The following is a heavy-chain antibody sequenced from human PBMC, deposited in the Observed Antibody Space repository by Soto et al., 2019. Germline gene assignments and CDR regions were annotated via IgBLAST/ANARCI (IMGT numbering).Heavy chain of an antibody. CDR2: ISPYNHNT. V-gene: IGHV1-18*01. CDR1: GYSFTSYG. D-gene: IGHD2-15*01. Sequence: ASVKVSCKASGYSFTSYGISWVRQAPGQGLEWMGWISPYNHNTFYPQRLLGRVTLTTDTSTSTAYMELRSLRSDDTAVYYCARDLFGGNAGIWLDPWGQGTLVTVSS. CDR3: ARDLFGGNAGIWLDP. J-gene: IGHJ5*02.